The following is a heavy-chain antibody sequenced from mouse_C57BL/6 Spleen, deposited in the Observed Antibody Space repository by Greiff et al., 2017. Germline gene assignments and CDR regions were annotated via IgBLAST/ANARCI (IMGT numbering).Heavy chain of an antibody. CDR2: IYPGDGDT. J-gene: IGHJ4*01. CDR1: GYAFSSSW. D-gene: IGHD1-1*01. V-gene: IGHV1-82*01. Sequence: QVQLQQSGPELVKPGASVKISCKASGYAFSSSWMNWVQQRPGKGLEWIGRIYPGDGDTNYNGKFKGKATLTADNSSSTAYMQRSSLTSEDSAVYFCARSRYYGSSYGAIDYWGQGTSVTVSS. CDR3: ARSRYYGSSYGAIDY.